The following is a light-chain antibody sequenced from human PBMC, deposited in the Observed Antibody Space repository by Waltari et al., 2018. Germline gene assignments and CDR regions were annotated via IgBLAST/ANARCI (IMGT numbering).Light chain of an antibody. CDR2: EDV. V-gene: IGLV3-10*01. CDR3: YSTDISGNVQV. J-gene: IGLJ2*01. Sequence: SYELTQPPSVSVSPGQTARITCSGDALPKKYAYWSQQKSGQAPVQVIYEDVKRPSGIPERFSGSSSGTMVTLTISGAQVEDEADYYCYSTDISGNVQVFGGGTKLTVL. CDR1: ALPKKY.